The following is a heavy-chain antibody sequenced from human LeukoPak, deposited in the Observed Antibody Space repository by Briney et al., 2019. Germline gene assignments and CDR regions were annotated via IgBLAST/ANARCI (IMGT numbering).Heavy chain of an antibody. D-gene: IGHD2-2*01. CDR3: ARQEANCSSTSCQLNLEY. Sequence: PSETLSLTCTVSGYSISSGYYWGWIRQPPGKGLEWIGSIYHSGSTYYNPSLKSRVTISVYTSKNQFSLKLISVTAADTAVYYCARQEANCSSTSCQLNLEYWGQGTLVTVSS. V-gene: IGHV4-38-2*02. J-gene: IGHJ4*02. CDR1: GYSISSGYY. CDR2: IYHSGST.